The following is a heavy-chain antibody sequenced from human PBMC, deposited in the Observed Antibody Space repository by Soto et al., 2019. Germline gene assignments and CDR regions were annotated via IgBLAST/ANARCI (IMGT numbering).Heavy chain of an antibody. Sequence: QVQLVQSGAEVKKPGASVKVSCKSSGYTFTSYDINWVRQATGQGLEWMGWMNPHSGNTGYAQKFQGRVTMTRKTSQCTAYMELSKLRCEEAAVYYCARRLRRSVGVGAAPGYWDQGTLVTVSS. D-gene: IGHD2-15*01. CDR3: ARRLRRSVGVGAAPGY. CDR1: GYTFTSYD. J-gene: IGHJ4*02. V-gene: IGHV1-8*01. CDR2: MNPHSGNT.